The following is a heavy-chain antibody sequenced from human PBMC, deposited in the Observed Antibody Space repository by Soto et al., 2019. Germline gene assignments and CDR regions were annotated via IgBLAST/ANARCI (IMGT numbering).Heavy chain of an antibody. CDR2: IYYSGST. CDR1: GGSISSSSYY. Sequence: QLQLQESGPGLVKPSETLSLTCTVSGGSISSSSYYWGWIRQPPGKGLEWIGSIYYSGSTYYNPSLKSRVTISVDTSKNQFSLKLSSVTAADTAVYYCARHSGGDLDAFDIWGQGTMVTVSS. V-gene: IGHV4-39*01. J-gene: IGHJ3*02. CDR3: ARHSGGDLDAFDI.